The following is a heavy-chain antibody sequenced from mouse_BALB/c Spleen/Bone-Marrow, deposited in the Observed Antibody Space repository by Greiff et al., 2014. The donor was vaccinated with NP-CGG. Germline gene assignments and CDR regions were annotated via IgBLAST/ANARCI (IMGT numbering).Heavy chain of an antibody. CDR3: ARITTATGAMDY. D-gene: IGHD1-2*01. CDR2: LWADEST. V-gene: IGHV2-9*02. J-gene: IGHJ4*01. Sequence: VKLQESGPGLVAPSQSLSITCTVSGFSLTTYGVHWVRQPPGKGLEWLGVLWADESTNYNSALMSRLSVSKDNSKSQVFLKMNSLQTDDTAMYYCARITTATGAMDYWGQGTSVTVSS. CDR1: GFSLTTYG.